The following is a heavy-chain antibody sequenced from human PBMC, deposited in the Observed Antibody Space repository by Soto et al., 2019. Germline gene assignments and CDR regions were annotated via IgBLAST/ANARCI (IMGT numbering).Heavy chain of an antibody. CDR1: GFTFSSYA. V-gene: IGHV3-23*01. CDR3: ARGLFLELVGSGLYESGMDV. CDR2: ISGSGTST. J-gene: IGHJ6*02. Sequence: EVQLLESGGGLVQPGGSLRLSCAASGFTFSSYAMSWVRQAPGKGLEWVSTISGSGTSTYYADSVKGRFTISRDNSKNTLYLQMNSLRAEDTAVYYCARGLFLELVGSGLYESGMDVWGQGTTVTVSS. D-gene: IGHD3-10*01.